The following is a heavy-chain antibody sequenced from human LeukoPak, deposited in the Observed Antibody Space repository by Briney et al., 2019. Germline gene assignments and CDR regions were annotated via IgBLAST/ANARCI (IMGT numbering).Heavy chain of an antibody. D-gene: IGHD2-8*01. CDR3: ATIMEEEIYYYGMDV. CDR1: GFTFSSYA. V-gene: IGHV3-23*01. J-gene: IGHJ6*02. CDR2: ISGSGGST. Sequence: GGSLRLSCAASGFTFSSYAMSWVRQAPGEGLEWVSAISGSGGSTYYADSVKGRFTISRDNSKNTLYLQMNSLRAEDTAVYYCATIMEEEIYYYGMDVWGQGTTVTVSS.